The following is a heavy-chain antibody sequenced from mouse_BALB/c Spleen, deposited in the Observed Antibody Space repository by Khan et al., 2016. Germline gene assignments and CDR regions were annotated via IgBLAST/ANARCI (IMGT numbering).Heavy chain of an antibody. J-gene: IGHJ1*01. CDR3: ARGATVYWYFDV. CDR2: ISYSGST. V-gene: IGHV3-2*02. Sequence: EVKLLESGPGLVKPSQSLSLTCTVTGYSITSDYAWNWIRQFPGNKLEWMGYISYSGSTSYNPSLKSRISITRDTSKNQFFLQLNSVTTEDTATYDCARGATVYWYFDVWGAGTTVTVSS. D-gene: IGHD1-1*01. CDR1: GYSITSDYA.